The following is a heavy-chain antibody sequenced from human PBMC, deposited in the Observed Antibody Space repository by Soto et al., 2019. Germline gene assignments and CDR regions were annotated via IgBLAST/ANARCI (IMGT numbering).Heavy chain of an antibody. CDR1: GGSISSGGYY. CDR3: ARVSVNVLVPAADACAYYYDGMDV. Sequence: QVQLQESGPGLVKPSQTLSLTCTVSGGSISSGGYYWSWIRQHPGKGLEWIGYIYYSGSTYYNPSLKSRLTISVDTSKNQFSLKLSSVTAADTAVYYCARVSVNVLVPAADACAYYYDGMDVWGQGTTVTVSS. V-gene: IGHV4-31*03. CDR2: IYYSGST. D-gene: IGHD2-2*01. J-gene: IGHJ6*02.